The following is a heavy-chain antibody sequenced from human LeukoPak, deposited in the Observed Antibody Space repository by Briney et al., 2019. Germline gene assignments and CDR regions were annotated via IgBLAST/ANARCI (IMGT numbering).Heavy chain of an antibody. J-gene: IGHJ4*02. CDR1: GFTFSRYA. CDR2: IGGSGGTT. V-gene: IGHV3-23*01. Sequence: GGSLRLSCEASGFTFSRYAMSWVRQAPGKGLEWVSSIGGSGGTTYYADSVQGRFTISRDNSKNTLYLQMNSLSAEDTAVYYCAKDLSWFGGSLATFGYWGQGTLATVSS. D-gene: IGHD3-10*01. CDR3: AKDLSWFGGSLATFGY.